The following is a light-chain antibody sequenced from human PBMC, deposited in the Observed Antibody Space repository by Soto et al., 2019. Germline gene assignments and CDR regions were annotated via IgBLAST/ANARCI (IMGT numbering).Light chain of an antibody. CDR3: QQYNSYSRT. Sequence: DLQMTQSPSSLSASLGDSVTIXXRASQSISSYLNWYQQKPGKAPKLXIYDASSLESGVPSRFSGSGAGTEFTLTISSLQPDDFATYYCQQYNSYSRTFGQGTKVDIK. CDR2: DAS. J-gene: IGKJ1*01. V-gene: IGKV1-5*01. CDR1: QSISSY.